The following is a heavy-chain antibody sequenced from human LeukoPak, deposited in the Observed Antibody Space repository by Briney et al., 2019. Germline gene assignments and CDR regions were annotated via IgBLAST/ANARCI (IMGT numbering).Heavy chain of an antibody. J-gene: IGHJ4*02. V-gene: IGHV4-39*07. CDR3: ARECVDTSMVCVTFFDY. D-gene: IGHD5-18*01. CDR1: GGSLSSSSYY. Sequence: SETLSLTCTVSGGSLSSSSYYWGWLRQPPGTGLEWIGSIYYSGSTYYNPSLKSRVTISVDTSKNQFSLKLSSVTAADTAVYYCARECVDTSMVCVTFFDYGGQGTLVTVSS. CDR2: IYYSGST.